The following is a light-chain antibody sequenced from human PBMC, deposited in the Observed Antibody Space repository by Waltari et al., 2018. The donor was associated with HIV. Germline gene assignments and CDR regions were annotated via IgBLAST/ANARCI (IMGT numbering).Light chain of an antibody. CDR3: QQTYMTPRT. CDR2: GAS. CDR1: HSINIY. V-gene: IGKV1-39*01. J-gene: IGKJ1*01. Sequence: DIQMTQSPSSLSASVGDKITITCRASHSINIYVNWYQSQSGTAPNLLIYGASTLQRGVPSRFSGSGSGRSFNFTIVNVQPEDVASYYCQQTYMTPRTFGQGTKVEVK.